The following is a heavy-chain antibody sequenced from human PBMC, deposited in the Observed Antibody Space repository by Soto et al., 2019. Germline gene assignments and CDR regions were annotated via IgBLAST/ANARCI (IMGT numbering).Heavy chain of an antibody. D-gene: IGHD2-2*01. J-gene: IGHJ4*02. Sequence: GGSLRLSCAASGFTFRSYAMSWARQAPGKGLEWVSGISYNTYYADSVNGRFTISRDNSKNTLYLQMNSLRAEDTAVYYCARDLKGSSDYWGQGTLVTVSS. V-gene: IGHV3-23*01. CDR3: ARDLKGSSDY. CDR1: GFTFRSYA. CDR2: ISYNT.